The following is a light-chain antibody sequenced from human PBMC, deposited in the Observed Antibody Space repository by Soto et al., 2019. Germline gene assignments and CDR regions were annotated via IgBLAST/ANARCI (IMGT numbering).Light chain of an antibody. CDR1: QSVSSNY. J-gene: IGKJ1*01. CDR2: GAS. CDR3: QQYSRSPWT. Sequence: EIVLTQSPGTLSLSPGERATLSCRASQSVSSNYLAWYQQKPGQAPRPLIYGASSWATGIPDRFSGSGAGTDFTLTIRRLESDDFAVYYCQQYSRSPWTFGQGTKLEIK. V-gene: IGKV3-20*01.